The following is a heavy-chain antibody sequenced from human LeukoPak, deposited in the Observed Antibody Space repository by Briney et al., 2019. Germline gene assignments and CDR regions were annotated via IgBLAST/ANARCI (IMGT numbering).Heavy chain of an antibody. J-gene: IGHJ6*03. CDR2: INHDGSNT. V-gene: IGHV3-74*01. CDR1: GFTFTTFW. D-gene: IGHD1-7*01. CDR3: AKRRGLELLYYYYMDV. Sequence: GGSLRLSCATSGFTFTTFWMHWVRQAPGKGLVWVSRINHDGSNTNYADSVKGRFTISRDNAKNTVYLQMNSLRAEDTAVYYCAKRRGLELLYYYYMDVWGRGTTVTVSS.